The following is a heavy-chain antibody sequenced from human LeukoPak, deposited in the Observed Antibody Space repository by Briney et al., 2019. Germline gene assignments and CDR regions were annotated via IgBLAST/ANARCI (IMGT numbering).Heavy chain of an antibody. CDR1: GYTFTYYG. CDR3: ARSRVGYFYDNSGYYPLDY. CDR2: IIAYTGNT. D-gene: IGHD3-22*01. V-gene: IGHV1-18*01. Sequence: AAVKGSCKAAGYTFTYYGCSWVRQALGQGLEGLVWIIAYTGNTKYALNFQGRVTMTPDTSTNTAFMELRSLRSDDTAIYYCARSRVGYFYDNSGYYPLDYWGQGTLVTVSS. J-gene: IGHJ4*02.